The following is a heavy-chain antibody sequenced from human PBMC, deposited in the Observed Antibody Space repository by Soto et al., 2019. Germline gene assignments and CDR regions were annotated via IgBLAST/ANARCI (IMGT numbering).Heavy chain of an antibody. CDR3: ARLHGGNSPLDY. V-gene: IGHV1-69*13. J-gene: IGHJ4*02. CDR2: IIPIFGTA. Sequence: SVKVSCKASGGTFSSYAISWVRQAPGQGLEWMGGIIPIFGTANYAQKFQGRVTITADESTSTAYLQWSSLKASDTAMYYCARLHGGNSPLDYWGQGTLVTVSS. CDR1: GGTFSSYA. D-gene: IGHD2-21*02.